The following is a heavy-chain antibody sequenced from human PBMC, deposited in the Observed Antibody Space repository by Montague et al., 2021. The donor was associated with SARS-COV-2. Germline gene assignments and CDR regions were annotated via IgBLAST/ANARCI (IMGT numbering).Heavy chain of an antibody. V-gene: IGHV3-48*03. J-gene: IGHJ4*02. CDR1: GFTFSSYE. Sequence: SLRLSCAASGFTFSSYEMNWVRQAPGKGLEWVSYLRSSGSYIYYADSVKGRFTISRDNAKNSLYLQMNSLRAEDTAVYYCARERYYDSSGYPLSYWGQGTLVTVSS. D-gene: IGHD3-22*01. CDR3: ARERYYDSSGYPLSY. CDR2: LRSSGSYI.